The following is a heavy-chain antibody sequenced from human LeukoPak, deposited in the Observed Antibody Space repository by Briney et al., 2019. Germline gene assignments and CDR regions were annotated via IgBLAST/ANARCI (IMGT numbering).Heavy chain of an antibody. CDR1: GYSINSGYY. J-gene: IGHJ3*02. D-gene: IGHD3-22*01. Sequence: SETLSLTCSVSGYSINSGYYWGWIRQPPGKGLEWIGNISHTGTTYYNPSLKSRATISVDTSKNQFSLKLSSVTAADTAVYYCACTITMIVVAYAFDIWGQGTMVTVSS. CDR2: ISHTGTT. CDR3: ACTITMIVVAYAFDI. V-gene: IGHV4-38-2*01.